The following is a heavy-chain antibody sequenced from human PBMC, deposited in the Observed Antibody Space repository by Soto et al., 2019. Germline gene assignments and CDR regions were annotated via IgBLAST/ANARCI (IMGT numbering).Heavy chain of an antibody. CDR2: IKPANGNT. CDR3: TRSAISPYGGLIGPFDY. V-gene: IGHV1-3*01. Sequence: QVQLAQSGAEGRKPGASVRVSCEATGYTFTAYAMHWVRQAPGQSLEWMGWIKPANGNTKYSQKFQGRLIITSDTSANTTCVELSSLTSEDPARYYCTRSAISPYGGLIGPFDYWGQGNLVTVSS. CDR1: GYTFTAYA. D-gene: IGHD3-16*02. J-gene: IGHJ4*02.